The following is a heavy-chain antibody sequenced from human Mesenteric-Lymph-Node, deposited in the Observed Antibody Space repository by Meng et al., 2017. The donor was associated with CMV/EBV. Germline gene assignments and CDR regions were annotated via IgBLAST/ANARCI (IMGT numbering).Heavy chain of an antibody. CDR3: ARTLGFHNYGDYGF. J-gene: IGHJ4*02. CDR2: INPNSGGT. CDR1: GYTCTGYY. D-gene: IGHD4-17*01. V-gene: IGHV1-2*04. Sequence: KASGYTCTGYYMHWVRQAPGLGLEWMGWINPNSGGTNYAQKFQGWVTMTRDTSISTVYMELSRLTSDDTAVYYCARTLGFHNYGDYGFWGQGTLVTVSS.